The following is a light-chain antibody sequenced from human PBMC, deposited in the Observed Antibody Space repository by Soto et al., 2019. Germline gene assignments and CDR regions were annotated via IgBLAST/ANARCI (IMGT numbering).Light chain of an antibody. CDR2: GAS. Sequence: EIVMTQSPATLSVSPGERATLSCRASQSVGSSFAWYQQKPGQAPRLLIYGASTRTNGIPARFSRSASGTEFTLTITRLQSEDFAVYYCQQYVNWSWAFGQGTKV. CDR3: QQYVNWSWA. V-gene: IGKV3-15*01. CDR1: QSVGSS. J-gene: IGKJ1*01.